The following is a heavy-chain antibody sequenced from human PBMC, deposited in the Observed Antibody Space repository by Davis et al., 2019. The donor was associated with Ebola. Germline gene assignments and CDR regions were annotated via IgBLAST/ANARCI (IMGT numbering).Heavy chain of an antibody. V-gene: IGHV3-23*01. CDR3: AKDGVEAARPGY. D-gene: IGHD6-6*01. Sequence: PGGSLRLSCVASGFTFSTYAMSWVRQAPGKGLEWVSAISGSGGSTYYADSVKGRFTISRDNSKNTLYLQMNSLRAEDTAVYYCAKDGVEAARPGYWGQGTLVTVSS. CDR1: GFTFSTYA. J-gene: IGHJ4*02. CDR2: ISGSGGST.